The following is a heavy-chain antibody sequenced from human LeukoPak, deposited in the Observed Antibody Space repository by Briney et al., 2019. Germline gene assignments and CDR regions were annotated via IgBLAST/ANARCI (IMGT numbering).Heavy chain of an antibody. CDR2: IYYSGST. V-gene: IGHV4-39*01. CDR3: ARLGYYDSRALYYFDY. CDR1: GGSISSSSYY. D-gene: IGHD3-22*01. Sequence: SETLSLTCTVSGGSISSSSYYWGWIRQPPGKGLERIGSIYYSGSTYYNPSPKSRVTISVDTSKNQFSLKLSSVTAADTAVYYCARLGYYDSRALYYFDYWGQGTLVTVSS. J-gene: IGHJ4*02.